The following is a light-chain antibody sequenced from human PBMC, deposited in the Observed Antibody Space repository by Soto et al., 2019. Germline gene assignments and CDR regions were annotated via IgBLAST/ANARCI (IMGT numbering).Light chain of an antibody. Sequence: EIVMPDSPGTWSLSPGERATFSCRASQSVSSNYLAWYQQKPGQAPRFLIYGAFKRATGIPDSFIGSGSGTDFTLTICRMEPEDFAVYCCQQYGSSPRTFGQGSKV. CDR2: GAF. CDR3: QQYGSSPRT. CDR1: QSVSSNY. J-gene: IGKJ1*01. V-gene: IGKV3-20*01.